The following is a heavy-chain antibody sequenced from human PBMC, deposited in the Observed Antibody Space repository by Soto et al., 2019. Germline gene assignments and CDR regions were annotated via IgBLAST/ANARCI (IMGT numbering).Heavy chain of an antibody. V-gene: IGHV1-8*01. Sequence: QVQLVQSGAEVKKPGASVKVSCKASGYTFTSYDINWVRQATGQGLEWMGWMNPNSGNTGYAQKFQGRVTMTRNTSISTAYMELSSLRSEDTAVYYCARVGITIFGVVIIRGSWFDPWGQGTLVTVSS. D-gene: IGHD3-3*01. CDR2: MNPNSGNT. J-gene: IGHJ5*02. CDR3: ARVGITIFGVVIIRGSWFDP. CDR1: GYTFTSYD.